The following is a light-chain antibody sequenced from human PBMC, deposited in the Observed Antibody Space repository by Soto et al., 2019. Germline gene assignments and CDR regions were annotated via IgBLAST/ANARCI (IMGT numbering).Light chain of an antibody. J-gene: IGLJ1*01. Sequence: QSVLTQPPSASGTPGQRVTISCSGSSSNIGSSYVYCYHHLPGTAPTHLIYSNNQRPSVVLDRFSGSKTGTSASLAISGVRSEDDADDYCAAWDDSLIGHYVFGAGTKVTVL. CDR3: AAWDDSLIGHYV. CDR1: SSNIGSSY. V-gene: IGLV1-47*02. CDR2: SNN.